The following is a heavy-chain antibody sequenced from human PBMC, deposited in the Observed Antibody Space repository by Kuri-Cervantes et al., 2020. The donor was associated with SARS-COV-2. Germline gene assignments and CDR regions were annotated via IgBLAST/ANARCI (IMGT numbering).Heavy chain of an antibody. CDR1: GYTFTSYG. J-gene: IGHJ3*02. Sequence: ASVKVSCKASGYTFTSYGISWVRQAPGQGLEWMGIINPSGGSTSYAQKFQGRVTMTRDTSISTAYMELSRLRSDDTAVYYCARQGSGGNDAFDIWGQGTMVTVSS. V-gene: IGHV1-46*01. D-gene: IGHD1-26*01. CDR2: INPSGGST. CDR3: ARQGSGGNDAFDI.